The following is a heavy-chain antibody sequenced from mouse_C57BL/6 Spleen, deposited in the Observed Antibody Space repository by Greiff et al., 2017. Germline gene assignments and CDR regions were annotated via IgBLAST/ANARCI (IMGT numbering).Heavy chain of an antibody. D-gene: IGHD1-1*01. V-gene: IGHV1-15*01. CDR1: GYTFTDYE. J-gene: IGHJ4*01. CDR3: TRERKKLYYYGSSYEAMDD. CDR2: IDPETGGT. Sequence: QVQLQQSGAELVRPGASVTLSCKASGYTFTDYEMHWVKQTPVHGLEWIGAIDPETGGTAYNQKFKGKAILTADKSSSTAYMELRSLTSEDSAVYYCTRERKKLYYYGSSYEAMDDWGQGTSVTVSS.